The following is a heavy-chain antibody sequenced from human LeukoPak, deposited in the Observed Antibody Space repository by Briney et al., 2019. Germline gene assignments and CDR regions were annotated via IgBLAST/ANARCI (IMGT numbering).Heavy chain of an antibody. CDR2: IYYSGST. CDR1: GGSISSYY. D-gene: IGHD4-17*01. J-gene: IGHJ6*03. V-gene: IGHV4-59*01. Sequence: PSETLSLTCTVSGGSISSYYWSWIRQPPGKGLEWIGYIYYSGSTNHNPSLKSRVTISVDTSKNQFSLKLSSVTAADTAVYYCARATVTGDYYYYMDVWGKGTTVTVSS. CDR3: ARATVTGDYYYYMDV.